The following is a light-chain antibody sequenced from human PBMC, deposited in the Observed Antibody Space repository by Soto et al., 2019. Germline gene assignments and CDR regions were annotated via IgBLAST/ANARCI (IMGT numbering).Light chain of an antibody. CDR2: DSS. V-gene: IGKV3D-11*01. CDR1: PGVCAF. J-gene: IGKJ4*01. Sequence: EIVLTQSPATLPLSPGEKATLPCRASPGVCAFLAWYQQKPGQAPRLLIYDSSNRATGIPARFTGSGSGTDFTLTISSLEPEDFAVYYCQQGIDWPSTFGGGTKVEI. CDR3: QQGIDWPST.